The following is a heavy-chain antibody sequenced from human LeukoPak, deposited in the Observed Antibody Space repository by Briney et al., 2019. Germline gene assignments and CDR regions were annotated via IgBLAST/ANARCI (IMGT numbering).Heavy chain of an antibody. D-gene: IGHD6-13*01. CDR1: GFTFSSYA. CDR2: ISSNGGST. CDR3: AALAAGGVGY. V-gene: IGHV3-64D*06. Sequence: GGSLRLSCSASGFTFSSYAMHWVRQAPGKGLEYVSAISSNGGSTYYADSVKGRFTISRDNSKNTLYLQMSSLRAEDTAVYYCAALAAGGVGYWGQGTLVTVPS. J-gene: IGHJ4*02.